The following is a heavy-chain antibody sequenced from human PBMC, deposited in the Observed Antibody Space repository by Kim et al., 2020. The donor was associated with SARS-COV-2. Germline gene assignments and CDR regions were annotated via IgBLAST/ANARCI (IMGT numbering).Heavy chain of an antibody. CDR3: ARDGRRDGFDY. V-gene: IGHV6-1*01. J-gene: IGHJ4*02. Sequence: DYAVSVKSRITINPDTSKNQFSLQLNSVTPEDTAVYYCARDGRRDGFDYWGQGTLVTVSS.